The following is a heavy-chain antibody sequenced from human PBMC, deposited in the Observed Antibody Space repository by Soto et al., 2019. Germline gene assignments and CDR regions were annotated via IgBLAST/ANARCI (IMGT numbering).Heavy chain of an antibody. CDR3: ARDGPTGYCTNGVCYLDV. V-gene: IGHV1-69*06. Sequence: GASVKVSCKASGGTFSSYAISWVRQAPGQGLEWMGGIIPIFGTANYEQKFQDRVTITADKSTSTAYMELSSLRSEDTAVYYCARDGPTGYCTNGVCYLDVWGQGTTVTVSS. CDR2: IIPIFGTA. D-gene: IGHD2-8*01. CDR1: GGTFSSYA. J-gene: IGHJ6*02.